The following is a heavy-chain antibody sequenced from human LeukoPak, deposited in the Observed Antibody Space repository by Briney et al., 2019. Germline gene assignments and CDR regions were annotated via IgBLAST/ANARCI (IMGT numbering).Heavy chain of an antibody. J-gene: IGHJ3*02. CDR3: ARVSSSGWRRFKGNDAFDI. CDR1: GFTFSSYE. CDR2: ISSSGSTI. D-gene: IGHD6-19*01. V-gene: IGHV3-48*03. Sequence: GGSLRLSCAASGFTFSSYEMDWVRQAPGKGLEWVSYISSSGSTIHYADSVKGRFTISRDNAKNTLYLQMHSLRAEDTAVYYCARVSSSGWRRFKGNDAFDIWGQGTMVTVSS.